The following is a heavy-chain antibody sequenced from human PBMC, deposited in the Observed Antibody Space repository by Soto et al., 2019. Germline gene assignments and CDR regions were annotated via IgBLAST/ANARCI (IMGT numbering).Heavy chain of an antibody. D-gene: IGHD3-16*01. CDR2: INPNSGGA. CDR3: ARDYYDGSASCGFEI. CDR1: GYTFTGHY. J-gene: IGHJ3*02. V-gene: IGHV1-2*04. Sequence: QVHLVQSGAEVKKPGASVKVSCKASGYTFTGHYIHWVRQAPGQGLEWMGWINPNSGGANIAQKFQGWVTMNSDISISTTYMEVSRLRSNDTAVYYCARDYYDGSASCGFEIWGQGTMVTVAS.